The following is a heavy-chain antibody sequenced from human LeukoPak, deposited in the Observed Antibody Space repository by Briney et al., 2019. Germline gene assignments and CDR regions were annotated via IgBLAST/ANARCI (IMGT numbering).Heavy chain of an antibody. Sequence: SVKVSCKACGGTFSGYSISWVRQAPGQGGQGMGGIIPICGTANYAQKFQGRVTITTDESTSTAYMELSRLRSEDTAVYYCARANYYDSSGYFLFDYCGQGTLVTVSS. J-gene: IGHJ4*02. D-gene: IGHD3-22*01. V-gene: IGHV1-69*05. CDR2: IIPICGTA. CDR1: GGTFSGYS. CDR3: ARANYYDSSGYFLFDY.